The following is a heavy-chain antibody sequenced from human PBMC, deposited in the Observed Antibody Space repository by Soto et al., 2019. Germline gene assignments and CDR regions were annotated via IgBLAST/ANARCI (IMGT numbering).Heavy chain of an antibody. J-gene: IGHJ4*02. Sequence: QVQLVQSGAEVKKPGSSVKVSCKASGGTFSSYTISWVRQAPGQGLEWMGRIIPILGIANYAQKFQGRVTITADKYTSTAYMELSSLRSEDTAVYYCASSLGYCSSTSCTFDYWGQGTLVTVSS. CDR2: IIPILGIA. CDR1: GGTFSSYT. V-gene: IGHV1-69*02. D-gene: IGHD2-2*01. CDR3: ASSLGYCSSTSCTFDY.